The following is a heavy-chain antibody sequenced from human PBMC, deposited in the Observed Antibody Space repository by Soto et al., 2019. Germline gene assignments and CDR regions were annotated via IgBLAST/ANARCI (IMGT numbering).Heavy chain of an antibody. Sequence: EVQLLESGGGLIQPGGSLRLSCATSGFTFSSYAMSWARQAPGTGLEWVSSINTDGSTYYTDSVKGRFTISRDNSRNTRYLKMNNLRAEDTAIYYCAKNYYFDSWGQGTLVTVSS. J-gene: IGHJ4*02. V-gene: IGHV3-23*01. CDR2: INTDGST. CDR3: AKNYYFDS. CDR1: GFTFSSYA.